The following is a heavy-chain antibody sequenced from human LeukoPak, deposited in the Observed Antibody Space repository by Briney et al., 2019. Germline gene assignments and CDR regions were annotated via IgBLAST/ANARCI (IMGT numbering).Heavy chain of an antibody. J-gene: IGHJ4*02. CDR3: ASRHYDSSGYHV. CDR1: GFTFSSYE. V-gene: IGHV3-48*03. D-gene: IGHD3-22*01. Sequence: GGSLRLSCAASGFTFSSYEMNWVRQAPGKGLEWVSYISSSGSTIYYADSVKGRFTISRDNAKNSLYLQMNSLRAEDTAVYYCASRHYDSSGYHVWGQGTLVTVSS. CDR2: ISSSGSTI.